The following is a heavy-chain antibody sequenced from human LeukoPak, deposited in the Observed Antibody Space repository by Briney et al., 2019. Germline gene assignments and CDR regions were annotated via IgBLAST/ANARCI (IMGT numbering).Heavy chain of an antibody. J-gene: IGHJ4*02. CDR3: ARQTTIFGVVNLDY. D-gene: IGHD3-3*01. CDR2: IYPGDSDT. Sequence: GESLKISCKGSGYSFTSYWIGWVRQMPGEGLEWMGIIYPGDSDTRYSPSFQGQVTISADKSTSTAYLQWSSLKASDTAMYYCARQTTIFGVVNLDYWGQGTLVTVSS. CDR1: GYSFTSYW. V-gene: IGHV5-51*01.